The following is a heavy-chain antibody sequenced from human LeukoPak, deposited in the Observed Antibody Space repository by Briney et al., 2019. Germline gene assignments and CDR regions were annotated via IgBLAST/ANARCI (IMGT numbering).Heavy chain of an antibody. CDR2: ITDDGDTK. D-gene: IGHD2-8*01. CDR1: GFTFSSYA. J-gene: IGHJ4*02. V-gene: IGHV3-23*01. CDR3: ARERRRVDVSMNRSYFFVS. Sequence: GGSLRLSCAASGFTFSSYAMSWVRPPPSKGLEWLSSITDDGDTKYYADSVKGRFTNCRDNYQNIFFLQKTSLRAEHSASYFCARERRRVDVSMNRSYFFVSWGQGTPVTVSS.